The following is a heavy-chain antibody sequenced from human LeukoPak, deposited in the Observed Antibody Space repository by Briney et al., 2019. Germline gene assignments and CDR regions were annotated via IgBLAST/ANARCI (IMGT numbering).Heavy chain of an antibody. Sequence: SETPSLTCTVSGGSISSSSYYWGWIRQPPGKGLEWIGSIYYSGSTYYNPSLKSRVTISVGTSKNQFSLKLSSVTAADTAVYYCAASGGYCSLNCGNWNYVEDAFDIWGQGTMVTVSS. CDR3: AASGGYCSLNCGNWNYVEDAFDI. D-gene: IGHD1-7*01. V-gene: IGHV4-39*07. CDR2: IYYSGST. J-gene: IGHJ3*02. CDR1: GGSISSSSYY.